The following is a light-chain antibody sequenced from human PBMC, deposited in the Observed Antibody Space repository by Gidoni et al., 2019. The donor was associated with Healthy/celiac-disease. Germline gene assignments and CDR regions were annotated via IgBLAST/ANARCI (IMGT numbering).Light chain of an antibody. V-gene: IGKV3-11*01. CDR3: QQRSNWPPYMYT. J-gene: IGKJ2*01. CDR2: DAS. Sequence: EIVLTQSPATLSLSPGERATLSCRASQIVSSYLAWYQQQPGQAPRLRIYDASNRATGIPARFSGSGSGTDFTLTISSLEPEDFAVYYCQQRSNWPPYMYTFGQGTKLEIK. CDR1: QIVSSY.